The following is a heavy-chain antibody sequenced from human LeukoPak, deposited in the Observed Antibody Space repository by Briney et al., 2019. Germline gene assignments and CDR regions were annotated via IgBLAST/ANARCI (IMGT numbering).Heavy chain of an antibody. V-gene: IGHV3-53*04. D-gene: IGHD2-15*01. CDR3: AREGESRYFDL. CDR1: GFSVSPNY. J-gene: IGHJ2*01. CDR2: IYRGDNT. Sequence: GGSLRLSCAASGFSVSPNYMSWVRQAPGKGLEWVSAIYRGDNTAYVDSVTGRFIVSRLTSNNTIFLQMDNLRPEDTAVYYCAREGESRYFDLWGLGTLVIVS.